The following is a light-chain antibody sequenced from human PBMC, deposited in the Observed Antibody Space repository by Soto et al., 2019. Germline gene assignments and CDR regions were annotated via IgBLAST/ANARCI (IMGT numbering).Light chain of an antibody. J-gene: IGKJ2*02. CDR1: QSVSSSY. CDR3: QQYGSSRGT. Sequence: EIVLTQSPGTLSLSPWERATLSCRASQSVSSSYLAWYQQKPGQAPRLLIYGASSRATGIQDRFSGSGSGTDFNLTISRLEPEDFAVYYCQQYGSSRGTFGQGTKLEIK. V-gene: IGKV3-20*01. CDR2: GAS.